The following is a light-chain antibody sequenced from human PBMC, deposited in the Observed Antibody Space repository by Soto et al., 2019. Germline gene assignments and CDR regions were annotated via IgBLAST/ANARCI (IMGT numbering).Light chain of an antibody. V-gene: IGLV3-9*01. CDR2: RDN. Sequence: SYELTQPLSVSVALGQTARLTCEGNNIGGKHVHWYQQKPGQAPVVVIDRDNYRPSGIPERFSGSNSGNTATLTISRAQAGDEADYYCQVWDTRTAVFGGGTKLTVL. CDR1: NIGGKH. CDR3: QVWDTRTAV. J-gene: IGLJ3*02.